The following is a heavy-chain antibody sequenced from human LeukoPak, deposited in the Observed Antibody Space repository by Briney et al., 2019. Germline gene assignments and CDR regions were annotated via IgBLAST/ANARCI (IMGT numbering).Heavy chain of an antibody. CDR3: AKGGLSRAGLDF. J-gene: IGHJ4*02. V-gene: IGHV3-23*01. CDR1: GFTFSSYA. CDR2: ISDSDYNT. D-gene: IGHD5/OR15-5a*01. Sequence: GGSLRLSCAASGFTFSSYAMTWVRQAPGKGLEWVSSISDSDYNTYYADSVKGRFTISRDNSKNTLYLQMNSLRAEDTAVYYYAKGGLSRAGLDFWGQGTLVTVSS.